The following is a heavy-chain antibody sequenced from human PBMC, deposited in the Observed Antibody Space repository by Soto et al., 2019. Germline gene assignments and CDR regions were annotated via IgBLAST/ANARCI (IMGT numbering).Heavy chain of an antibody. J-gene: IGHJ4*02. CDR3: ARDLDHCGGDCYSFDY. CDR1: GFTVSSKY. Sequence: GGSLRLSCEASGFTVSSKYMNWVRQAPGKGLEWVSVIYKNGDTFYADSVKGRFTISRDNFKNTLYLQMNSLRAEDTAVYFCARDLDHCGGDCYSFDYWGQGILVTVSS. V-gene: IGHV3-53*01. CDR2: IYKNGDT. D-gene: IGHD2-21*02.